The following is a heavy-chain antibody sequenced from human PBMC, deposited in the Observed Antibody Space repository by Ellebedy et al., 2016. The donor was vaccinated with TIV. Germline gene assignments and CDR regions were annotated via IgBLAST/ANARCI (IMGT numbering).Heavy chain of an antibody. CDR2: IYYSGST. J-gene: IGHJ5*02. V-gene: IGHV4-59*01. CDR3: ARDRGYDFWSGYYTGHNWFDP. D-gene: IGHD3/OR15-3a*01. Sequence: MPSETLSLTCTVSGGSISSYYWSWIRQPPGKGLEWIGYIYYSGSTNYNPSLKSRVTVSVDTSKNQFSLKLSSVTAADTAVYYCARDRGYDFWSGYYTGHNWFDPWGQGTLVTVSS. CDR1: GGSISSYY.